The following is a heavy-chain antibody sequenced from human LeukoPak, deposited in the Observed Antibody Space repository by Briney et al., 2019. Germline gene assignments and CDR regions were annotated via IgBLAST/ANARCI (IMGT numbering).Heavy chain of an antibody. V-gene: IGHV4-39*01. D-gene: IGHD2-8*01. CDR3: KARYCTLAVCSRRGFGVDV. J-gene: IGHJ6*02. CDR2: IYYSGST. CDR1: GGSISSSSYY. Sequence: SETLSLTCTVSGGSISSSSYYWGWIRQPPGKGLEWIGSIYYSGSTYYNPSLKSRVTIPVDTSKNQFSLKLNSVTAADTAVYYCKARYCTLAVCSRRGFGVDVWGQGTAVTVSS.